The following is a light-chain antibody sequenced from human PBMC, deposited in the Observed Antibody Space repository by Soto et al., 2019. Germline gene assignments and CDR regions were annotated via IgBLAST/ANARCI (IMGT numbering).Light chain of an antibody. CDR1: QDLRGS. CDR3: QQDSSWPLT. CDR2: GAS. Sequence: EIVMTQSPATLSVSPRERDTLSCGATQDLRGSLAWYQQKPGQAPRLLIYGASIRATGVPATFSGSGSGTEFTLSISSLQSEHLGVYYCQQDSSWPLTFGGGTKVDIK. J-gene: IGKJ4*01. V-gene: IGKV3-15*01.